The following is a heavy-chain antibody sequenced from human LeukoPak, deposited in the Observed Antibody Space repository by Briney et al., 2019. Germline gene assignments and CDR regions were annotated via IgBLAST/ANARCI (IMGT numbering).Heavy chain of an antibody. CDR3: ASDYCSGGSCYSYYFDY. CDR2: INPNSGGT. CDR1: GYTFTGYY. D-gene: IGHD2-15*01. V-gene: IGHV1-2*02. J-gene: IGHJ4*02. Sequence: ASVKVSCKASGYTFTGYYMHWVRQAPGQGLEWKGWINPNSGGTNYAQKFQGRVTMTRDTSISTAYMELSRLRSDDTAVYYCASDYCSGGSCYSYYFDYWGQGTLVTVSS.